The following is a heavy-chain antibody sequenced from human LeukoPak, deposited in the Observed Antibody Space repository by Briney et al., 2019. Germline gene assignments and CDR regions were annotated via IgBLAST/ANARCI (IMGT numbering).Heavy chain of an antibody. CDR2: IYYSGST. V-gene: IGHV4-59*01. J-gene: IGHJ4*02. CDR1: GGSISSYY. CDR3: ARHLIVVVTGDYFDY. D-gene: IGHD2-21*02. Sequence: SETLSLTCTVSGGSISSYYWSWIRQPPGQELEWIGYIYYSGSTNYSPSLKSRVTISVDTSKNQFSLKLSSVTAADTAVYYCARHLIVVVTGDYFDYWGQGTLVTVSS.